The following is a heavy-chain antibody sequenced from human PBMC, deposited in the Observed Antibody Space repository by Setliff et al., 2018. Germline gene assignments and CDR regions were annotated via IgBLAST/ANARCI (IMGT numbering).Heavy chain of an antibody. J-gene: IGHJ6*03. CDR3: ARGKVVVVSATSYHYYMDV. CDR2: IIPLFGTT. D-gene: IGHD2-15*01. Sequence: GASVKVSCKASGGTFSNIGISWVRQAPGQGLEWMGGIIPLFGTTNYAQEFQGRVTITTDESTNTAYMELSSLRSEDTAMYYCARGKVVVVSATSYHYYMDVWGKGTTVTVSS. V-gene: IGHV1-69*05. CDR1: GGTFSNIG.